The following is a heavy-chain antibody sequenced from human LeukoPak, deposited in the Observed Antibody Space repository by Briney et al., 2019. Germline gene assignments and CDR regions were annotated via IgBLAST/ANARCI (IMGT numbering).Heavy chain of an antibody. CDR1: GFTFSTYA. D-gene: IGHD3-22*01. CDR3: AKDGYNYDSSGHFDY. J-gene: IGHJ4*02. Sequence: PGRFLRLSCAASGFTFSTYAMHWFREPPAKVLDCVSAICGSGGATYHADADSVKGRFIISRDNSKNTLYLQINSLRVEDTAVYYCAKDGYNYDSSGHFDYWGQGTLVTVSS. V-gene: IGHV3-23*01. CDR2: ICGSGGAT.